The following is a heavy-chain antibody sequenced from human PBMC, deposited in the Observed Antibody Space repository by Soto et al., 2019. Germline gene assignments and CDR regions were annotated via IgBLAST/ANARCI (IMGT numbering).Heavy chain of an antibody. Sequence: QVQLQESGPGLVKPSQILSLTCTVSGGSISSGGYYWSWIRQHPGKGLEWIGYIYYSGSTYYNPSLKSRVTISVDTSKNQFSLKLSSVTAADTAVYYCVREWRDYYFDYWGQGTLVTVSS. CDR3: VREWRDYYFDY. CDR2: IYYSGST. CDR1: GGSISSGGYY. V-gene: IGHV4-31*03. J-gene: IGHJ4*02.